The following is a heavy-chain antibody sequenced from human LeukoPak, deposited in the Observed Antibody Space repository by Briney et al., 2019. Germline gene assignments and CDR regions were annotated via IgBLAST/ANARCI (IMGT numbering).Heavy chain of an antibody. CDR2: ISSTTSYI. CDR3: ARGRGATPPHYFDY. V-gene: IGHV3-21*01. Sequence: GRSLRLSCAASGLTFSTYAMHWVRQAPGRGLEWVSSISSTTSYIFYADSLKARFTISRDNAKNSLYLQMNNLRAEDTAVYYCARGRGATPPHYFDYWGPGTLVPVSS. CDR1: GLTFSTYA. D-gene: IGHD1-26*01. J-gene: IGHJ4*02.